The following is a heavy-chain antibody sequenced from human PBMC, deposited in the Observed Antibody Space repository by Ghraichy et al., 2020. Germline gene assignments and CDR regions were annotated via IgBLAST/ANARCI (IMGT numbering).Heavy chain of an antibody. Sequence: ASVKVSCKASGYTFSSYGISWVRQAPGQGLEWMGWISAYNGNTNYAQKLQGRVTMTTDTSTSTAYMELRSLRSDDTAVYYCARGSTPRQLGEYYYYYYYMDVWGKGTTVIVSS. CDR1: GYTFSSYG. V-gene: IGHV1-18*01. J-gene: IGHJ6*03. CDR3: ARGSTPRQLGEYYYYYYYMDV. CDR2: ISAYNGNT. D-gene: IGHD6-13*01.